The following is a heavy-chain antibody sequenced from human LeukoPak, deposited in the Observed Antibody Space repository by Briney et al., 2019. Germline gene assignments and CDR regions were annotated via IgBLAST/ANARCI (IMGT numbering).Heavy chain of an antibody. V-gene: IGHV3-74*01. CDR1: GFPFSSYW. CDR3: ARGASSSSYIYYYYMDV. D-gene: IGHD6-13*01. J-gene: IGHJ6*03. Sequence: GGSLRLSCAACGFPFSSYWMQWARQAREKGLVWVSRINSEGSNTSCADSVKGRFTISRDNAKNTLYLQMNSLITEDTAVYSCARGASSSSYIYYYYMDVWGKGTTVTISS. CDR2: INSEGSNT.